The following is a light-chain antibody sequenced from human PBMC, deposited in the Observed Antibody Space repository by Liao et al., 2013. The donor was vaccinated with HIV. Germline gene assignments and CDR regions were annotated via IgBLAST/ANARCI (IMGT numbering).Light chain of an antibody. CDR3: QVWDSSSDHNYV. J-gene: IGLJ1*01. Sequence: YVLTQPPSVSVAPGKTARITCGGSNIESKSVHWYQQKPGQAPVLVTYYDSDRPSGIPERFSGSKSGNTATLTISRVEAGDEADYYCQVWDSSSDHNYVFGIGTKVTVL. V-gene: IGLV3-21*04. CDR1: NIESKS. CDR2: YDS.